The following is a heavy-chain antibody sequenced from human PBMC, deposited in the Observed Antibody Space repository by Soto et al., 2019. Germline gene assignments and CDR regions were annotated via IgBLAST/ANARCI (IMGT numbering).Heavy chain of an antibody. CDR3: AKEAGDYSDARRWLDH. D-gene: IGHD4-17*01. J-gene: IGHJ5*02. CDR1: GFSFNSYM. V-gene: IGHV3-21*06. Sequence: GGSLRLSCSASGFSFNSYMMNWVRQAPGKGLEWISYISSTSNYINYADSLKDRLTVSRDNAKNSLYLQMDSLRADDTAVYYCAKEAGDYSDARRWLDHWGQGTLVTVSS. CDR2: ISSTSNYI.